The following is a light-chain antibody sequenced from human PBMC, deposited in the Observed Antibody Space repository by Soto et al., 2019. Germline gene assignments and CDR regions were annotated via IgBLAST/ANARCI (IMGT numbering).Light chain of an antibody. J-gene: IGKJ1*01. CDR2: AAS. Sequence: DIQMTQSPSSVSASVGDRVTITCRASQGISSWLAWDQQKPRKAPNLLIYAASSWQSGDPSRFSGSGSGTDLTLTISSLQPEDFAAYYCQQANSFPRTCGQGTNVEIK. CDR3: QQANSFPRT. V-gene: IGKV1-12*01. CDR1: QGISSW.